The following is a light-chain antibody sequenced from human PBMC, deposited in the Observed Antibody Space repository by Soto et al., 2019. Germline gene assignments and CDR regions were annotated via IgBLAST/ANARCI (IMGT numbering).Light chain of an antibody. J-gene: IGLJ1*01. V-gene: IGLV1-44*01. CDR1: SSNIGTNT. CDR3: AAWDESLTGNFV. CDR2: NNN. Sequence: QSVLTQPPSASGTPGQRVTISCSGSSSNIGTNTVGWYQHLPGTAPKLLIYNNNQRPSGVPARFAGSKSGTSASPAISGLQSEDEADYYCAAWDESLTGNFVFGTGTNVTVL.